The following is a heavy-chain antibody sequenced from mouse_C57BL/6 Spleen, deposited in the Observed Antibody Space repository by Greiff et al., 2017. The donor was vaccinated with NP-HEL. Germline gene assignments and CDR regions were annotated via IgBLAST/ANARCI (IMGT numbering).Heavy chain of an antibody. D-gene: IGHD2-1*01. V-gene: IGHV6-3*01. Sequence: EVKVEESGGGLVQPGGSMKLSCVASGFTFSNYWMNWVRQSPEKGLEWVAQIRLKSDNYATHYAESVKGRFTISRDDSKSSVYLQMNNLRAEDTGIYYCTVYYGNYEGLDYYAMDYWGQGTSVTVSS. CDR3: TVYYGNYEGLDYYAMDY. J-gene: IGHJ4*01. CDR1: GFTFSNYW. CDR2: IRLKSDNYAT.